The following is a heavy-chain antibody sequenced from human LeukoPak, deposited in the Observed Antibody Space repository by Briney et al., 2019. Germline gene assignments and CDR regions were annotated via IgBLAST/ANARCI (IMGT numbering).Heavy chain of an antibody. CDR2: IRSAGGAA. D-gene: IGHD1-1*01. V-gene: IGHV3-15*01. Sequence: GGSLRLSCVASGFTFRNAWMSWVRQVPGRGLEGVGRIRSAGGAAEYTAPVKGRFTISRDDAENTVHLQMSSLKAEDTGVYYCFEDAPDLQPQADYGARETLVTVS. CDR3: FEDAPDLQPQADY. CDR1: GFTFRNAW. J-gene: IGHJ4*02.